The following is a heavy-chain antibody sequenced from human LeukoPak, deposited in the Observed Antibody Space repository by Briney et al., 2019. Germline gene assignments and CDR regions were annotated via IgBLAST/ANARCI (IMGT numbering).Heavy chain of an antibody. V-gene: IGHV4-39*07. D-gene: IGHD3-22*01. CDR1: GGSISSSSYY. CDR2: IYYTGSMYYNPSSGTT. J-gene: IGHJ4*02. Sequence: SETLSLTCTVSGGSISSSSYYWGWIRQPPGKGLEWIGSIYYTGSMYYNPSSGTTYYNPSLKSRVTISVDTSKNQFSLKLSSVTAADTAVYYCAREGYYYDSSGYFDYWSQGTLVTVSS. CDR3: AREGYYYDSSGYFDY.